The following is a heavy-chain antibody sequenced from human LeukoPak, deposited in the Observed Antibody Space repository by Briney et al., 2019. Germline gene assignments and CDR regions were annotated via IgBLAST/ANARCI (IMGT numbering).Heavy chain of an antibody. J-gene: IGHJ4*02. CDR3: AKDGGSTPYYFDY. D-gene: IGHD2-15*01. CDR1: GFTFSTYA. Sequence: GGSLRLSCAASGFTFSTYAMSWVRQAPGKGLEWVSGISGNGVGTYYADSVKGRFTISRDNSKNTLSLQLNSLRAEDTAIYYCAKDGGSTPYYFDYWGQGTLVTVSS. V-gene: IGHV3-23*01. CDR2: ISGNGVGT.